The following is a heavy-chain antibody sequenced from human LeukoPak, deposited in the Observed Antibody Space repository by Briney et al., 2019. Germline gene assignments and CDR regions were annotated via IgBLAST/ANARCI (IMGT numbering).Heavy chain of an antibody. V-gene: IGHV1-2*02. CDR3: ARDWAAAGKYYFDY. J-gene: IGHJ4*02. CDR2: INPNSGGT. Sequence: ASVKVSCKASGYTFTGYYMHWVRQAPGQGLEWMGWINPNSGGTNYAQKFQGRVTMTRDTSISTAYMELSRLRSDDTAVYYCARDWAAAGKYYFDYWGQGTLGTVSS. D-gene: IGHD6-13*01. CDR1: GYTFTGYY.